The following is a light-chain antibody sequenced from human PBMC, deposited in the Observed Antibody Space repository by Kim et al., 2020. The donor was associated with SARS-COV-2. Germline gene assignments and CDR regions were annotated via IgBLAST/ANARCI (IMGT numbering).Light chain of an antibody. CDR2: AAS. CDR1: QDISSW. J-gene: IGKJ4*01. CDR3: QRADSFPLG. Sequence: ASEGDRVTITCGASQDISSWLAWYQQKPGKAPKLLISAASSLQSGVPSRFSGSGSGTDFTLTISSLQPEDFASYYCQRADSFPLGFGGGTKVDIK. V-gene: IGKV1-12*01.